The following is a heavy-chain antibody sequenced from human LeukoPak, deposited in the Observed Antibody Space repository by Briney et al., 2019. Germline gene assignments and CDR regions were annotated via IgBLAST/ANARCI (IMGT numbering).Heavy chain of an antibody. CDR1: GYTFTGYY. CDR2: VNPNSGGT. Sequence: GASVKVSCKASGYTFTGYYIHWVRQAPGQGLEWMGWVNPNSGGTNYAQKFQGRVTMTRDMSTSTVYMELSSLRSEDTAVYYCARGNFDYWGQGTLVTVSS. V-gene: IGHV1-2*02. CDR3: ARGNFDY. J-gene: IGHJ4*02.